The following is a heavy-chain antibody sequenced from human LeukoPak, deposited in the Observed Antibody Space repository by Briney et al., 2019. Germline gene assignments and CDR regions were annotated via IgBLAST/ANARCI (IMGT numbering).Heavy chain of an antibody. Sequence: SGTLSLTCTVSGGSVSSKTYYWGWIRQTPGKGLEWIGNVYYSGSTYKNPSLQSRVAIFIDTSKNQFSLILSSVTAADTAIYYCARADTTGYPNFDFWGQGTLVTVSS. J-gene: IGHJ4*02. CDR3: ARADTTGYPNFDF. V-gene: IGHV4-39*01. CDR1: GGSVSSKTYY. CDR2: VYYSGST. D-gene: IGHD3-22*01.